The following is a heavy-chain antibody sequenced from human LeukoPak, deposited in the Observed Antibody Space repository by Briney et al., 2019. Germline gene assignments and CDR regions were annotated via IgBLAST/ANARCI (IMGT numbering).Heavy chain of an antibody. CDR3: AKATEELLWFGELFIDY. CDR2: ISYDGSNK. V-gene: IGHV3-30*18. J-gene: IGHJ4*02. D-gene: IGHD3-10*01. Sequence: GGSLRLSCAASGFTFSSYGMHWVRQAPGKGLEWEAVISYDGSNKYYADSVKGRFTISRDNSKNTLYLQMNSLRAEDTAVYYCAKATEELLWFGELFIDYWGQGTLVTVSS. CDR1: GFTFSSYG.